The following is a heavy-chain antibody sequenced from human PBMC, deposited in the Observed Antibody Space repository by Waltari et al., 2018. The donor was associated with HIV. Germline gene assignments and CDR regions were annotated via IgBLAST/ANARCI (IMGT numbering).Heavy chain of an antibody. CDR2: IWYDGST. D-gene: IGHD3-16*01. CDR1: GFTFSSYG. Sequence: QVHVVESGGGVVQPGRSLRLSCAASGFTFSSYGMHWVRQAPDKGLEWVAVIWYDGSTKNTLYLQINNLRAEDSAVFYCARDQGGIPSYYFDYWGQGTLVTVSS. CDR3: ARDQGGIPSYYFDY. J-gene: IGHJ4*02. V-gene: IGHV3-33*01.